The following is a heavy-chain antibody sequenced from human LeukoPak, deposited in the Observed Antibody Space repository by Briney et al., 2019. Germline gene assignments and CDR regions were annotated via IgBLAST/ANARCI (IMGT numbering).Heavy chain of an antibody. CDR1: GGTFSSYA. Sequence: ASVKVSCKASGGTFSSYAISWVRQAPGQGLEWMGGIIPIFGTANYAQKFQGRVTITTDESTSTAYMELSSLRSEDTAVYYCAREAPADGDYGFDYWGQGTLITVSS. CDR2: IIPIFGTA. D-gene: IGHD4-17*01. J-gene: IGHJ4*02. V-gene: IGHV1-69*05. CDR3: AREAPADGDYGFDY.